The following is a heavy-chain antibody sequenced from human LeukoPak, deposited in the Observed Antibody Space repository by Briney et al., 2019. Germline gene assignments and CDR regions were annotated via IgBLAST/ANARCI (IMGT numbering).Heavy chain of an antibody. Sequence: GESLKISCKGSGYSFSSYWIGWVRQMPGKGLEWMGIIYPGDSDTKYSPSLKGQVTISADKSSNTAYVQWSSLKASDSAVYYCARHHVSGDDVWDGYYTGDKADYYYVDVWGNGTTVTVSS. CDR1: GYSFSSYW. CDR2: IYPGDSDT. J-gene: IGHJ6*03. V-gene: IGHV5-51*01. CDR3: ARHHVSGDDVWDGYYTGDKADYYYVDV. D-gene: IGHD3-3*01.